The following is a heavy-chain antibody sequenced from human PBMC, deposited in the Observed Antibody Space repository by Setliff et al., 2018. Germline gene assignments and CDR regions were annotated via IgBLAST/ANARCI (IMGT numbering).Heavy chain of an antibody. J-gene: IGHJ4*02. CDR2: VFPSDSDT. V-gene: IGHV5-51*01. CDR1: GYTFTSNW. Sequence: LGESLKISCKASGYTFTSNWIAWVRQMPGKGLEWMGLVFPSDSDTRYSPSFRGQVTISADKSISTAYLQWSSLRASDTAIYYCAIIDDAIMDLDYWGPGTLVTVSS. D-gene: IGHD5-12*01. CDR3: AIIDDAIMDLDY.